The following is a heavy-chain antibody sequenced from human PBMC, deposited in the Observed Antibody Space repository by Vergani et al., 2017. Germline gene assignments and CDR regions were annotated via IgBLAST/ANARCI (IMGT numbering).Heavy chain of an antibody. CDR3: ARMYSGSYFRYYYYYGMDV. CDR1: GGSFSGYY. J-gene: IGHJ6*02. D-gene: IGHD1-26*01. V-gene: IGHV4-34*01. Sequence: QVQLQQWGAGLLKPSETLSLTCAVYGGSFSGYYWSWIRQPPGKGLEWIGEINHSGSTNYKPSLKSRGTISVDTSKNQFSLKLSSVTAADTAVYYCARMYSGSYFRYYYYYGMDVWGQGTTVTVSS. CDR2: INHSGST.